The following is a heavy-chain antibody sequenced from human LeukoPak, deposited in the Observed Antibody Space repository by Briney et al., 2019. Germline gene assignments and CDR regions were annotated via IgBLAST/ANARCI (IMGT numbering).Heavy chain of an antibody. CDR2: IYHSGST. D-gene: IGHD2-2*01. CDR1: GGSISSGGYS. J-gene: IGHJ4*02. CDR3: ARSRVPDY. Sequence: SETLSLTCAVSGGSISSGGYSWSWIRQPPGKGLEWIGYIYHSGSTYYNPSLKSRVTISVDRSKNQFSLKLSSVTAADTPVYYCARSRVPDYWGQGTLVTVSS. V-gene: IGHV4-30-2*01.